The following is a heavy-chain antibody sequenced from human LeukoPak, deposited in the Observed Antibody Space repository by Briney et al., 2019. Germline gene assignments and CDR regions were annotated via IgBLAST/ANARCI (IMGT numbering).Heavy chain of an antibody. J-gene: IGHJ3*02. V-gene: IGHV3-11*04. CDR2: ISSSGSTI. CDR1: GFTFSDYY. D-gene: IGHD3-3*01. Sequence: GGSLRLSCAASGFTFSDYYMSWIRQAPGKGLEWVSYISSSGSTIYYADSVKGRFTISRDNAKNSLHLQMNSLRAEDTAVYYCATPYYDFWSGYYKRGVRGADVFDIWGQGTMVTVSS. CDR3: ATPYYDFWSGYYKRGVRGADVFDI.